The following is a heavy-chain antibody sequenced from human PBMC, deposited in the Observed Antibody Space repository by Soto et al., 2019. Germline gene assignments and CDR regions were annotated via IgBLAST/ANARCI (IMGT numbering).Heavy chain of an antibody. D-gene: IGHD2-8*01. CDR3: ASSPTNDAFDI. J-gene: IGHJ3*02. CDR2: IFPGDSDT. V-gene: IGHV5-51*01. Sequence: PGESLKISCQDSGYSFTNNWILWVRQMPGKGLEWMGIIFPGDSDTRYSPSFQGQVTISADKSISTAYLQWSRLKSSDTAVYYCASSPTNDAFDIWGQGTMVTVSS. CDR1: GYSFTNNW.